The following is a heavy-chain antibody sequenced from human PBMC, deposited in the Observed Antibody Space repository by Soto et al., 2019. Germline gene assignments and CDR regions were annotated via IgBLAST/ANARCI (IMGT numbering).Heavy chain of an antibody. Sequence: ASVKVSCKASGYTFTSYYMHWVRQAPGQGLQWMGIINPSGGSTSYAQKFQGRVTMTRDTSTSTVYMELSSLRSEDTAVYYCARVRFSFLTGYPLSAPYYYYYGMDVWGQGXTVTVYS. J-gene: IGHJ6*02. V-gene: IGHV1-46*01. CDR3: ARVRFSFLTGYPLSAPYYYYYGMDV. CDR2: INPSGGST. D-gene: IGHD3-9*01. CDR1: GYTFTSYY.